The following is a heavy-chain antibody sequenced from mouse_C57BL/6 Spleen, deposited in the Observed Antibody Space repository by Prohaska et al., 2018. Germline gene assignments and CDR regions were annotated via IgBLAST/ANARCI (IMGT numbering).Heavy chain of an antibody. CDR2: INPNNGGT. V-gene: IGHV1-26*01. D-gene: IGHD2-5*01. CDR3: ARGSRSNYVDWYFDV. CDR1: GYTFTDYY. Sequence: EVQLQQSGPELVKPGASVKISCKASGYTFTDYYMNWVKQSHGKSLEWIGDINPNNGGTSYNQKFKGKATLTVNKSSSTAYMELRSLTSEDSAVYYCARGSRSNYVDWYFDVWGTGTTVTVSS. J-gene: IGHJ1*03.